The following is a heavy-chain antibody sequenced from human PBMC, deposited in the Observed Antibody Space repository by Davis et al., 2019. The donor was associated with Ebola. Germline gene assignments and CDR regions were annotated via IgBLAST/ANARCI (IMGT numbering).Heavy chain of an antibody. CDR1: GNSFTTDW. CDR2: IYHVDSDT. CDR3: IKRGHHTIIRGVE. Sequence: GESLKISCKGSGNSFTTDWIGWVRQMPGRGLEYMGAIYHVDSDTSYSPSFRGQVTISADRSISTAYLQWSSLKASDTAIYYGIKRGHHTIIRGVEWGQGTLVTVSS. J-gene: IGHJ4*02. D-gene: IGHD3-10*01. V-gene: IGHV5-51*01.